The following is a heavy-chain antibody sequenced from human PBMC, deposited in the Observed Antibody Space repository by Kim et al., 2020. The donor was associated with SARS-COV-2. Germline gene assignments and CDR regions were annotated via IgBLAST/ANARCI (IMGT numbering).Heavy chain of an antibody. J-gene: IGHJ5*02. Sequence: YADAVKGRFTISRDNSKNTLYLQMNSLRAEDTAVYYCANSGAAAAVWFDPWGQGTLVTVSS. CDR3: ANSGAAAAVWFDP. D-gene: IGHD6-13*01. V-gene: IGHV3-23*01.